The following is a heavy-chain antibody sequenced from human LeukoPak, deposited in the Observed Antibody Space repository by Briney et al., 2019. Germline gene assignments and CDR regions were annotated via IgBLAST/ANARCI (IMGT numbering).Heavy chain of an antibody. J-gene: IGHJ4*02. V-gene: IGHV3-30-3*01. CDR2: ISYDGSNK. D-gene: IGHD4-17*01. CDR1: GFTFSSYA. Sequence: GGSLRLSCAASGFTFSSYAMHWVRQAPGKGLEWVAVISYDGSNKYYADSVKGRFTISRDNSKNTLHLQMNSLRAEDTAVYYCAREAGEDDYGDYGSNWGQGTLVTVSS. CDR3: AREAGEDDYGDYGSN.